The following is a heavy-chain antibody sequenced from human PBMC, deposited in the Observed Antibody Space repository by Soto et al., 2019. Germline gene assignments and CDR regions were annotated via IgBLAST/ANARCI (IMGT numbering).Heavy chain of an antibody. CDR3: ARGRGWYCFDP. J-gene: IGHJ5*02. D-gene: IGHD6-19*01. CDR2: INSDGSST. Sequence: GGSLRLSCAASGFTFSSYWMHWVRQLPEKGLVWVSRINSDGSSTSFADSVKGRFTISRDNAKNTLYLQMNSLRAEDTSVYYCARGRGWYCFDPWGQGTLLTVSS. CDR1: GFTFSSYW. V-gene: IGHV3-74*01.